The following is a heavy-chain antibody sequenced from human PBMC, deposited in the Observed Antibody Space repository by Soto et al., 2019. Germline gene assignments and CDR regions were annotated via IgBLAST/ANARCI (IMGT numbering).Heavy chain of an antibody. Sequence: GASVKVSCEASGYTFTNYGISWVRQAPGQGLEWMGWISPYNGKTNYAQKLQGRVTMTTDTSTRTAYMELKSLTSDDTAVYYCARDPDYWGQGTLVTVSS. CDR1: GYTFTNYG. V-gene: IGHV1-18*01. CDR2: ISPYNGKT. CDR3: ARDPDY. J-gene: IGHJ4*02.